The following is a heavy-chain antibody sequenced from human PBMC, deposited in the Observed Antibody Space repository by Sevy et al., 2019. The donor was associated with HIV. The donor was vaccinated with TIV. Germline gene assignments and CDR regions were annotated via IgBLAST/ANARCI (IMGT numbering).Heavy chain of an antibody. J-gene: IGHJ6*02. Sequence: SETLSLTCTVSGDSISTYYWSWIRQPPGKGLEAIGYMYYNGRTYYNPSLSSRVTISVDKSQNQVSLQLSSVTAADTAVYYCARAGGNTDWGMDVWGQGITVTVSS. CDR2: MYYNGRT. CDR1: GDSISTYY. V-gene: IGHV4-59*12. CDR3: ARAGGNTDWGMDV. D-gene: IGHD3-16*01.